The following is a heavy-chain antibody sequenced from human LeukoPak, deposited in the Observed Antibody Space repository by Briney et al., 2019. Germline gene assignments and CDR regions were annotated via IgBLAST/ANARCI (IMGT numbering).Heavy chain of an antibody. J-gene: IGHJ4*02. Sequence: GGSLRLYCAASGFTFSSYAMSWVRQAPGKGLEWVSAISGSGGSTYYADSVKGRLTISRANSKSTLYLQMNSLRAEDTAVYCCAQRGYYDSSGYYFEGYWGQGTLVTVSS. D-gene: IGHD3-22*01. CDR3: AQRGYYDSSGYYFEGY. CDR2: ISGSGGST. V-gene: IGHV3-23*01. CDR1: GFTFSSYA.